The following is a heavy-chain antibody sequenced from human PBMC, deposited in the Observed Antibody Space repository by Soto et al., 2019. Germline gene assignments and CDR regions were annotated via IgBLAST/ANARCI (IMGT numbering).Heavy chain of an antibody. D-gene: IGHD3-3*01. CDR1: GFTFSSYA. J-gene: IGHJ6*02. CDR2: ISGSGGST. V-gene: IGHV3-23*01. Sequence: EVQLLESGGGLVQPGGSLRLSCAASGFTFSSYAMSWVRQAPGKGLEWVSAISGSGGSTYYADSVKGRFTISRDNSKNTQYLQMNSLRAEDTDVYYCAKDAHTYYDFWSGYNKYYYYYYGMDVWGQGTTVTVSS. CDR3: AKDAHTYYDFWSGYNKYYYYYYGMDV.